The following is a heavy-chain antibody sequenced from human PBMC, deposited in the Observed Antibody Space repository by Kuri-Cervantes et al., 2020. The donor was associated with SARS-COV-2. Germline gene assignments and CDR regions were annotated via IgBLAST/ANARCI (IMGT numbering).Heavy chain of an antibody. Sequence: ESLKISCAVYGGSFSCYYWSWIRQPPGKGLEWIGSIYYSGSTYYNPSLKSRVTLSVDTSKSQFSLKLNSVTAADTAVYYCARLPWGSSWYYGMDVWGQGTTVTVSS. D-gene: IGHD6-6*01. CDR1: GGSFSCYY. CDR2: IYYSGST. V-gene: IGHV4-39*01. J-gene: IGHJ6*02. CDR3: ARLPWGSSWYYGMDV.